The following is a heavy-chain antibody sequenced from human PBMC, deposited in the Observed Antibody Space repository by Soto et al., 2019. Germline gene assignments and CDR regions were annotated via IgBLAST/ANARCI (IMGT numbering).Heavy chain of an antibody. Sequence: ASVKVSCKVSGYTLTELSMHWVRQAPGKGLEWMGGFDPEDGETIYAQKLQGRVTMTEDTSTDTAYMELSSLRSEDTAVYYCATDSDTYYYGSGSYGMDVWGQGTTVTVSS. J-gene: IGHJ6*02. D-gene: IGHD3-10*01. CDR1: GYTLTELS. CDR2: FDPEDGET. V-gene: IGHV1-24*01. CDR3: ATDSDTYYYGSGSYGMDV.